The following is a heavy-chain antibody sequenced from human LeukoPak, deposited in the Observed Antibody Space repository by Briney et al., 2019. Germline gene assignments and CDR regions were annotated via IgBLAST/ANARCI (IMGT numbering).Heavy chain of an antibody. V-gene: IGHV3-15*01. CDR3: TTFYSSRKYFDY. CDR1: GFTFSNAW. CDR2: IKSKTDGGTT. D-gene: IGHD6-13*01. J-gene: IGHJ4*02. Sequence: PGGSLRLSCAASGFTFSNAWMSGVRQAPGKGLDWVGRIKSKTDGGTTDYAALVKGRFTISRDESKNTLYLQMNSLKTEDTAVYYCTTFYSSRKYFDYWGQGTLVTVSS.